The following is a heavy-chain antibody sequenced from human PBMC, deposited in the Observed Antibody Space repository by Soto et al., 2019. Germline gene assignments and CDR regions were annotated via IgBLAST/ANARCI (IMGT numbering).Heavy chain of an antibody. CDR2: INAGNGNT. CDR3: ARASVLRFLEWLPFS. J-gene: IGHJ5*02. V-gene: IGHV1-3*01. Sequence: ASVKVSCKASGYTFTSCAMHWVRQAPGQRLEWMGWINAGNGNTKYSQKFQGRVTITRDTSASTAYMELSSLRSEDTAVYYCARASVLRFLEWLPFSWGQGTLVTVSS. CDR1: GYTFTSCA. D-gene: IGHD3-3*01.